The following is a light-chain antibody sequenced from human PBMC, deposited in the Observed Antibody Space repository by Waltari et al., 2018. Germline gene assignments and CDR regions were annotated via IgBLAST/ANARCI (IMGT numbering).Light chain of an antibody. J-gene: IGKJ4*01. CDR1: KSISSY. CDR3: QHRYNWPLA. CDR2: DAS. V-gene: IGKV3-11*01. Sequence: EIVLTQSPATLSLSPGERATLSFRASKSISSYLVWYQQKPGQAPRLLIYDASNRATGIPARFSGSGSGTDFSLTISSLEPEDFAVYYCQHRYNWPLAFGGGTKVEIK.